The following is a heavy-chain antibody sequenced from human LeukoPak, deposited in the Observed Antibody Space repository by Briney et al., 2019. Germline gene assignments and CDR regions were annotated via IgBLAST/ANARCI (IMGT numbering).Heavy chain of an antibody. CDR3: AKDMNSYGSGSSYNPWGPFDS. D-gene: IGHD3-10*01. J-gene: IGHJ4*02. V-gene: IGHV3-9*01. Sequence: GRSLRLSCAASGFTFDNYAMRWGRQAAGKGLEWASGIAWNSGNTGFADSVKGRFTISRDYAENSLSLQMNSLSPEDTAFYFCAKDMNSYGSGSSYNPWGPFDSWGQGTLVTVSS. CDR2: IAWNSGNT. CDR1: GFTFDNYA.